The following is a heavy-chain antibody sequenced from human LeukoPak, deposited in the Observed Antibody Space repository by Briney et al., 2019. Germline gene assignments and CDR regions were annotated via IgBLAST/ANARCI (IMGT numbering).Heavy chain of an antibody. CDR1: GGTFSSYA. CDR3: ARDLRGGWS. J-gene: IGHJ5*02. CDR2: IIPILGIA. V-gene: IGHV1-69*04. Sequence: SVKVSCKASGGTFSSYAISWVRQAPGQGLEWMGRIIPILGIANYAQKFQGRVTITADKSTSTAYVELSSLRSEDTAVYYCARDLRGGWSWGQGTLVTVSS.